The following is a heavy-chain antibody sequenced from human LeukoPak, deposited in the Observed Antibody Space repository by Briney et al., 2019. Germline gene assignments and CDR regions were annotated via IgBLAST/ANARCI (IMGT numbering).Heavy chain of an antibody. CDR3: AREGGNVVVPAAILEYYYYGMDV. J-gene: IGHJ6*02. CDR2: INPNSGGT. CDR1: GYTFTGYY. Sequence: ASVKVSCKASGYTFTGYYMHWVRQAPGQGLEWMGWINPNSGGTNYAQKFQGRVTMTRDTSISTAYMELSRLRSDDTAVYYRAREGGNVVVPAAILEYYYYGMDVWGQGTTVTVSS. V-gene: IGHV1-2*02. D-gene: IGHD2-2*02.